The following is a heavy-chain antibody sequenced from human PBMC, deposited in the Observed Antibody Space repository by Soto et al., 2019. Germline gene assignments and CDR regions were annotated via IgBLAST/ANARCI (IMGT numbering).Heavy chain of an antibody. V-gene: IGHV3-48*02. J-gene: IGHJ4*02. CDR3: ARGVGTLDY. CDR1: GFTFSQYS. CDR2: ISLSSTII. Sequence: LRLSCAASGFTFSQYSMNWVRQAPGKGLDWLSYISLSSTIIYYADSVKGRFTISRDNAKNSLYLQMNSLRDEDSAVHFCARGVGTLDYWGQGTLVTVSS.